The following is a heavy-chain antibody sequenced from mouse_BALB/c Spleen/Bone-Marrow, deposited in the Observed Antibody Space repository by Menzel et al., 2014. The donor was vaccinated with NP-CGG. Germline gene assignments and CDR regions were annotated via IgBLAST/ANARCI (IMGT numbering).Heavy chain of an antibody. V-gene: IGHV1-5*01. CDR1: GCTFTSYW. Sequence: EVQLQQSGTVLARPGASVKMSCKASGCTFTSYWMHWVKQRPGQGLEWIGAIYPGNSDTSYNQKFKGKAKLTAVTSTSTAYMELSSLTNEDSAVYYCTGGKDYYAMDYWGQGTSVTVSS. D-gene: IGHD1-3*01. CDR2: IYPGNSDT. CDR3: TGGKDYYAMDY. J-gene: IGHJ4*01.